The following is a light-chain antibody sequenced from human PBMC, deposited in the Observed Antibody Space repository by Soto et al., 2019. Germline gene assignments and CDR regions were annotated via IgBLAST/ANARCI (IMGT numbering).Light chain of an antibody. Sequence: DAVLTQSPLSLPVTLGQPAAISCRSSQSLVHSDGKAYLIWFQQRPGQSPRRLIYQVSRRDAGVPDRFSGSGSGTDFILIISRVEAEDVGVYYCMQGTHWPWTFGQGTKVEIK. CDR2: QVS. CDR1: QSLVHSDGKAY. CDR3: MQGTHWPWT. J-gene: IGKJ1*01. V-gene: IGKV2-30*02.